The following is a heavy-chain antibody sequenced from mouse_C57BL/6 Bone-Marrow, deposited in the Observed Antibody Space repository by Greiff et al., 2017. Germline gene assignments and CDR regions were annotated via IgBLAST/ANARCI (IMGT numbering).Heavy chain of an antibody. CDR2: IYPRSGNT. Sequence: QVQLQQSGAELARPGASVKLSCKASGYTFTSYGISWVKQRTGQGLEWIGEIYPRSGNTYYNEKFKGKATLTAEQSSSTAYMELRRLTSEDSAVYFGARGAYYQVYYYAMDYWGQGTSVTVSS. CDR3: ARGAYYQVYYYAMDY. CDR1: GYTFTSYG. D-gene: IGHD2-10*01. J-gene: IGHJ4*01. V-gene: IGHV1-81*01.